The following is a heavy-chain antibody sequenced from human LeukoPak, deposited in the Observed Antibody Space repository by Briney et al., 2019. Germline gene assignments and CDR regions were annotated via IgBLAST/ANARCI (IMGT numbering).Heavy chain of an antibody. CDR3: ARDPYSGSYGDYYYYYMDV. CDR2: IRSKAYGGTT. J-gene: IGHJ6*03. CDR1: GFTFGDYA. V-gene: IGHV3-49*04. Sequence: GGSLRLSCTASGFTFGDYAMSWVRQAPEKGLEWVGFIRSKAYGGTTEYAASVKGRFTISRDDSKSIAYLQMNSLKTEDTAVYYCARDPYSGSYGDYYYYYMDVWGKGTTVTISS. D-gene: IGHD1-26*01.